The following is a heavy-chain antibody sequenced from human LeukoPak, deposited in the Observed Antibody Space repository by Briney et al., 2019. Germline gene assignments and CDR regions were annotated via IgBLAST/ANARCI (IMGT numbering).Heavy chain of an antibody. J-gene: IGHJ4*02. Sequence: SETLSLTCTVSGYSISSGYYLGWIRQPPGKGLEWIGSIYHSGSTYYNPSLKRRVTISVDTSKNQFSLTLSSVTAADAAMYYCARGGFTYGHLVVWGQGILVTVSS. CDR1: GYSISSGYY. CDR2: IYHSGST. V-gene: IGHV4-38-2*02. CDR3: ARGGFTYGHLVV. D-gene: IGHD5-18*01.